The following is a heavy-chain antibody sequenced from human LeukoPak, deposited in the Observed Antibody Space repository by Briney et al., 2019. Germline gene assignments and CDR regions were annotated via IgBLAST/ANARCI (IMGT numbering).Heavy chain of an antibody. D-gene: IGHD2-2*01. J-gene: IGHJ5*02. V-gene: IGHV1-2*02. CDR1: GYTFTGYY. Sequence: GASVKVSCKASGYTFTGYYMHWVRQAPGQGLEWMGWINPNSGGTNYAQKFQGRVTMTRDTSISTAYMELSRLRSDDTAVYYCARGGEGDCSSTSCYEWFDPWGQGTLVTVSS. CDR2: INPNSGGT. CDR3: ARGGEGDCSSTSCYEWFDP.